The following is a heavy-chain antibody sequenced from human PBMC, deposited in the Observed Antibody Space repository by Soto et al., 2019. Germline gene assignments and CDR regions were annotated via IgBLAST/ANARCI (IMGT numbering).Heavy chain of an antibody. CDR3: ATNGVYDSSGYYFDS. CDR2: IYYSGGT. J-gene: IGHJ4*02. Sequence: QVQLQESGPGLVKPSQTLSLTCIVSTGSISSGGYYRSWIRQHPGKGLEWIGYIYYSGGTYYNPSLKSRLTISVDTSQNQFSLKLSSVTAADMATYYCATNGVYDSSGYYFDSWGQGTLVTVSS. CDR1: TGSISSGGYY. D-gene: IGHD3-22*01. V-gene: IGHV4-31*03.